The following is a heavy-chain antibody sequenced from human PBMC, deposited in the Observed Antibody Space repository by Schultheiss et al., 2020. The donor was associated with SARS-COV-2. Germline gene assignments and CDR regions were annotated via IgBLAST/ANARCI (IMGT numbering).Heavy chain of an antibody. Sequence: SETLSLTCTVSGASISSSSYYWSWIRQPPGKGLEWIGYIYYSGSTNYNPSLKSRVTMSVDTYKNQFSLKLRSVTAADTAVYYCARDQPGWGTSDWGQGSLVTVSS. CDR1: GASISSSSYY. V-gene: IGHV4-61*01. J-gene: IGHJ4*02. CDR3: ARDQPGWGTSD. D-gene: IGHD6-19*01. CDR2: IYYSGST.